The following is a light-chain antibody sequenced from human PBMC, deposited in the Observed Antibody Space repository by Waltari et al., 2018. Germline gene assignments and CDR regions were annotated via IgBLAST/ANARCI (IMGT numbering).Light chain of an antibody. CDR3: HSRDSTSTRV. J-gene: IGLJ3*02. Sequence: SSELNQDPAVSVALGQTVKITCQGDSLRTFSASWYQQRPGQAPILVLYGPDYRPSGIPGRFSGSASGGTASLTITGAQAEDEAVYYCHSRDSTSTRVFGGGTRLTV. CDR2: GPD. CDR1: SLRTFS. V-gene: IGLV3-19*01.